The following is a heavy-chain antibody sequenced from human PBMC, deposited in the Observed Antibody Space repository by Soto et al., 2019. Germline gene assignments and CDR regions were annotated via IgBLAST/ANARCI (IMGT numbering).Heavy chain of an antibody. CDR2: IYYSGST. CDR3: ARFYCSSTSCYGAPANWFDP. CDR1: GGSISSYY. D-gene: IGHD2-2*01. J-gene: IGHJ5*02. V-gene: IGHV4-59*08. Sequence: SETLSLTCTVSGGSISSYYWSWIRQPPGKGLEWIGYIYYSGSTNYNPSLKSRVTISVDTSKNQFSLKLSSVTAADTAVYYCARFYCSSTSCYGAPANWFDPWGQGTLVTVSS.